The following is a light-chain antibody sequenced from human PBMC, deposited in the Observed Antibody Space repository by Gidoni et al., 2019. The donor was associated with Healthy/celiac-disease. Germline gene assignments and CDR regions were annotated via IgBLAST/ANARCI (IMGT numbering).Light chain of an antibody. CDR3: QQYNNWPPPFT. CDR1: QSVSSN. CDR2: GAS. J-gene: IGKJ3*01. V-gene: IGKV3-15*01. Sequence: EIVMTQSPPTLSVSPGERATLSCRASQSVSSNLAWYQQKPGQAPRLLIYGASTRATGIPARFSGSGSGTEFTLTISSLQSEDFAVYYCQQYNNWPPPFTFGPGTKVDIK.